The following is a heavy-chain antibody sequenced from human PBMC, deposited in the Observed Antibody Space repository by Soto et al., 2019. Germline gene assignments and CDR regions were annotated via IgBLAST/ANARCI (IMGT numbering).Heavy chain of an antibody. Sequence: QVQLQESGPGLVKPSETLSLTCTVSGGSISSYYWSWIRQPPGKGLEWIGYIYYSGSTNYNPSLKSRGTISVDTANNQFSLKLSSVTAADTAVYYCARDYHSGGAVDIWGQGTMVTFSS. V-gene: IGHV4-59*01. J-gene: IGHJ3*02. CDR3: ARDYHSGGAVDI. CDR1: GGSISSYY. D-gene: IGHD6-19*01. CDR2: IYYSGST.